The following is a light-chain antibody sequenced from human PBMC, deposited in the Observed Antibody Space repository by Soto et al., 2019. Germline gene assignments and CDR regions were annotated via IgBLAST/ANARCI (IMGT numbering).Light chain of an antibody. J-gene: IGLJ2*01. CDR2: EVS. CDR3: NSYTSSSTLL. V-gene: IGLV2-14*01. CDR1: SSDVGGYNY. Sequence: QSALTQPASVSGSPGQSITISCTGTSSDVGGYNYVSWYQHHPGKAPKLMIYEVSDRPSGVSNRFSGSKSGNTASLTISGLQAEDEADYYCNSYTSSSTLLFGGGTKLTGL.